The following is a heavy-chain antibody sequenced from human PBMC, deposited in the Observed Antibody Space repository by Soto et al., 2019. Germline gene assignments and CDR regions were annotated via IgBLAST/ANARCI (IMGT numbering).Heavy chain of an antibody. CDR2: ISAYNGNT. D-gene: IGHD5-12*01. CDR3: ARDTRMVATQGFDP. J-gene: IGHJ5*02. Sequence: AASVKVACKASGYTYTSYRISWVRQAHGQGLEWMGWISAYNGNTKYAQKLQGRVTMTTDTSTSTAYMELRSLRSDDTAVYYCARDTRMVATQGFDPWGQGTLVTVSS. CDR1: GYTYTSYR. V-gene: IGHV1-18*01.